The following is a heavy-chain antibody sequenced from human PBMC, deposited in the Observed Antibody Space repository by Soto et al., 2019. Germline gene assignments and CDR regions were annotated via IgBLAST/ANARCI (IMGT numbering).Heavy chain of an antibody. V-gene: IGHV3-53*01. CDR1: GFTVSNNY. CDR3: ATGRGGGGY. D-gene: IGHD3-10*01. J-gene: IGHJ4*02. CDR2: IYSGGYT. Sequence: EVQLVESGGGLIQPGGSLRLSCAVSGFTVSNNYMSWVRQAPGKGLEGVSVIYSGGYTAYGDSVKGRFTISRDNSKNTLNLKKKSLGPDDTAGFFWATGRGGGGYWGQGTLVTVSS.